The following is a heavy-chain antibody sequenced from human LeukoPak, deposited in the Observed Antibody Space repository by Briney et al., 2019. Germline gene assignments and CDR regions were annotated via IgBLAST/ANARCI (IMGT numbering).Heavy chain of an antibody. Sequence: SQTLSLTCTVSGGSISSGGYYWSWIRQHPGKGLEWIGYIYYSGSTYYNPSLKSRVTISVDTSKNQFSLKLSSVTAADTAVYYCARERYSYVSGNYYYYGMDVWGQGTTVTVSS. CDR3: ARERYSYVSGNYYYYGMDV. J-gene: IGHJ6*02. CDR2: IYYSGST. D-gene: IGHD5-18*01. V-gene: IGHV4-31*03. CDR1: GGSISSGGYY.